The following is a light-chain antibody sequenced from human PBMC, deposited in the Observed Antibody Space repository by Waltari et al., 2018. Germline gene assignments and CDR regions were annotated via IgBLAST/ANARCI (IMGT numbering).Light chain of an antibody. V-gene: IGLV1-36*01. CDR3: AAWDDSLKGVL. CDR2: ADD. CDR1: RSNIGNNA. Sequence: QSVLTQTPSVSEAPRQRVTISCSGSRSNIGNNAVKWYQQVPGKAPKLLVFADDLLPSGVSDRFSGSKSGTSASLAISGLRSEDEGVYFCAAWDDSLKGVLFGGGTKLTVL. J-gene: IGLJ2*01.